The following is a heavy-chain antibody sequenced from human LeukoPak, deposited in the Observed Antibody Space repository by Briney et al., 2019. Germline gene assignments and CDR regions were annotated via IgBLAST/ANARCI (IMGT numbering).Heavy chain of an antibody. Sequence: GSSLTLSCAASGFTFSSYAMSWVRQAPGKGLEWVSAISGSGGSTYYADSVKGRFTISRDNSKNTLYLQMNSLRAEDTAVYYCAKDHMIVVVLGAFDIWGQGTMVTVSS. J-gene: IGHJ3*02. V-gene: IGHV3-23*01. D-gene: IGHD3-22*01. CDR3: AKDHMIVVVLGAFDI. CDR2: ISGSGGST. CDR1: GFTFSSYA.